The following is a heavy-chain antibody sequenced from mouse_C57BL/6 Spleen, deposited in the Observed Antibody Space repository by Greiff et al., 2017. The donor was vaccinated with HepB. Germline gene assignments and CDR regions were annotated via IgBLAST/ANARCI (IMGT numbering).Heavy chain of an antibody. CDR2: IRNKANNHAT. V-gene: IGHV6-6*01. CDR3: TRIYYGYDEGYFDV. Sequence: EVQLRQSGGGLVQPGGSMKLSCAASGFTFSDAWMDWVRQSPEKGLEWVAEIRNKANNHATYYAESVKGRFTISRDDSKSSVYLQMNSLRAEDTGIYYCTRIYYGYDEGYFDVWGTGTTVTVSS. J-gene: IGHJ1*03. D-gene: IGHD2-2*01. CDR1: GFTFSDAW.